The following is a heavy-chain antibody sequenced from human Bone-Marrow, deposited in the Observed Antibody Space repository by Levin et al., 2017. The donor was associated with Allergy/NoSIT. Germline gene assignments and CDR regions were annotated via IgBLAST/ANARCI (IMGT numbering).Heavy chain of an antibody. D-gene: IGHD2-21*01. CDR3: ARGTYYFDL. J-gene: IGHJ2*01. CDR2: SSSSTGNT. V-gene: IGHV3-48*01. CDR1: GFSFTSYD. Sequence: SCAASGFSFTSYDMNWVRQAPGKGPEWLAYSSSSTGNTYYTDSVKGRLIISRDNAKNSLFLQMKSLRPEDTAVYYCARGTYYFDLCGRGTLVTVSS.